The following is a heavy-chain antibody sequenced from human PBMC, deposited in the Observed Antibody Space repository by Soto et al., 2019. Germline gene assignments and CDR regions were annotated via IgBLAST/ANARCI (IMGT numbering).Heavy chain of an antibody. V-gene: IGHV3-23*01. J-gene: IGHJ4*02. Sequence: SLRLSCAASGFTFSSYAMSWVRQAPGKGLEWVSAISGSGGSTYYADSVKGRFTVSRDNSKNTLYLQMNSLRVDDTAAYYCARGPRGLYHHDYWGQGALVTVSS. CDR2: ISGSGGST. D-gene: IGHD2-2*01. CDR3: ARGPRGLYHHDY. CDR1: GFTFSSYA.